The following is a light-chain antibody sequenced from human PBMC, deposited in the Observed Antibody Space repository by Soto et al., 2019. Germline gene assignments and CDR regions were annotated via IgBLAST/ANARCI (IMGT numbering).Light chain of an antibody. Sequence: QSALTQPPSASGSPGQSVTISCTGTSSDVGGYNYVSWYQQHPGKAPKFMIYEVSKRPSGVPDRFSGSKSGNTASLTVSGLQAEDEADYYCSSYVGSNNRVVFGGGTKLTVL. CDR3: SSYVGSNNRVV. V-gene: IGLV2-8*01. J-gene: IGLJ2*01. CDR1: SSDVGGYNY. CDR2: EVS.